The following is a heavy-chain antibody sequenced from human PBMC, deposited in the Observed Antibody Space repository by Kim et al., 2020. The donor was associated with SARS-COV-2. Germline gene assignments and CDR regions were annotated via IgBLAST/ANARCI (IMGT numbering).Heavy chain of an antibody. CDR2: IYYSGST. J-gene: IGHJ4*02. D-gene: IGHD1-26*01. CDR1: GGSISSYY. Sequence: SETLSLTCTVSGGSISSYYWSWIRQPPGKGLEWIGYIYYSGSTNYNPSLKSRVTISVDTSKNQFSLKLSSVTAADTAVYYCARGIGIVGAVDYWGQGTLVTVSS. CDR3: ARGIGIVGAVDY. V-gene: IGHV4-59*13.